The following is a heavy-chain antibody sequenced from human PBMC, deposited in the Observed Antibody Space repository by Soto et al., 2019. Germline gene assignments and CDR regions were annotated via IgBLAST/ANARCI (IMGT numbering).Heavy chain of an antibody. D-gene: IGHD3-16*01. J-gene: IGHJ3*02. Sequence: GGSLRLSCAASGFTFSSYSMNWVRQAPGKGLEWVSSISSSSSYIYYADSVKGRFTISRDNAKNSLYLQMNSLRAEDTAVYYSARATSQHGWGLYAFDIWGQGTMVTVSS. CDR2: ISSSSSYI. CDR3: ARATSQHGWGLYAFDI. CDR1: GFTFSSYS. V-gene: IGHV3-21*01.